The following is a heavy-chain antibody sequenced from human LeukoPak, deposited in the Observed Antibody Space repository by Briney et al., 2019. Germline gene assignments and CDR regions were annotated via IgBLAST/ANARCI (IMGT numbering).Heavy chain of an antibody. CDR2: IYYSGST. J-gene: IGHJ5*02. V-gene: IGHV4-59*08. CDR3: ARLIRTRRENWFDP. Sequence: PSETLSLTCTVSGGSISSYYWSWIRQPPGKGLEWIGYIYYSGSTNYNPSLKSRVTISVDTSKNQFSLKLSSVTAADTAVYYCARLIRTRRENWFDPWGQGTLVTVSS. CDR1: GGSISSYY.